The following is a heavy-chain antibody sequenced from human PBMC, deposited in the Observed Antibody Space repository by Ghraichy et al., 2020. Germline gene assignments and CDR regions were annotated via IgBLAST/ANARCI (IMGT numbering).Heavy chain of an antibody. CDR2: ISYDGSTK. D-gene: IGHD1-26*01. CDR3: AKDSEWELLYYHYGMDV. J-gene: IGHJ6*02. CDR1: GFIFSHYG. Sequence: GGSLRLSCAASGFIFSHYGMHWVRQGPGKGLEWVAVISYDGSTKYYADSVKGRFTISRDNSKNTLYLQMNSLRGEDTAVDYCAKDSEWELLYYHYGMDVWGQGTTVTVSS. V-gene: IGHV3-30*18.